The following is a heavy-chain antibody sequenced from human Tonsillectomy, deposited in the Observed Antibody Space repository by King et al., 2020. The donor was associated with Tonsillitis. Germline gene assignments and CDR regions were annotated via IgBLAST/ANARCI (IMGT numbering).Heavy chain of an antibody. J-gene: IGHJ6*02. V-gene: IGHV3-33*05. D-gene: IGHD3-22*01. CDR1: GFTFSSYG. Sequence: VQLVESGGGVVQPGRSLRLSCAASGFTFSSYGIHWVRQAPGKGLEWVALISYDGSNKYYADSVKGRFTISRDNSKNTLYLQMNSLRAEDTAVYYCARKYYDSGGYSNGMDVWGQGTTVTVSS. CDR2: ISYDGSNK. CDR3: ARKYYDSGGYSNGMDV.